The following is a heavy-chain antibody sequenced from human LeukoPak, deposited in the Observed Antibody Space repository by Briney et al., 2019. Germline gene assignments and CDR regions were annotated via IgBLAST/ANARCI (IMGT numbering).Heavy chain of an antibody. Sequence: SETLSLACTVSGGSISRYYWSWIRQPPGKGLEWIGYIYYSGSTNYNPSLKSRVTISVDTSKNQFSLRLSSVTATDTAVYYCARVSFGGYSYGYVDFWGQGTLVTVSS. V-gene: IGHV4-59*08. CDR3: ARVSFGGYSYGYVDF. CDR1: GGSISRYY. D-gene: IGHD5-18*01. J-gene: IGHJ4*02. CDR2: IYYSGST.